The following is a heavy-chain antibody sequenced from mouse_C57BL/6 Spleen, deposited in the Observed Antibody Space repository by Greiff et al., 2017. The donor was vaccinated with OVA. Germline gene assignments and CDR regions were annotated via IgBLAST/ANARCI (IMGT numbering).Heavy chain of an antibody. CDR2: IDPESGGT. CDR1: GYTFTDYE. V-gene: IGHV1-15*01. Sequence: QVQLQQSGAELVRPGASVTLSCKASGYTFTDYEMNWVKQTPGHGLEWIGAIDPESGGTAYNQKFKGKAILTADKSSSTAYMELRSLTSEDSAVYYCTRMCAMDYWGQGTSVTVSS. CDR3: TRMCAMDY. J-gene: IGHJ4*01.